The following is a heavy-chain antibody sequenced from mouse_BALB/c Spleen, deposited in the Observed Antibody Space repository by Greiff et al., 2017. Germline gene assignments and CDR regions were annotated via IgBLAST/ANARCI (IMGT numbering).Heavy chain of an antibody. CDR3: ARDYYGSSLDY. V-gene: IGHV1S137*01. D-gene: IGHD1-1*01. J-gene: IGHJ2*01. CDR1: GYTFTDYA. CDR2: ISTYYGDA. Sequence: QVQLKESGAELVRPGVSVKISCKGSGYTFTDYAMHWVKQSHAKSLEWIGVISTYYGDASYNQKFKGKATMTVDKSSSTAYMELARLTSEDSAIYYGARDYYGSSLDYWGQGTTRTGAS.